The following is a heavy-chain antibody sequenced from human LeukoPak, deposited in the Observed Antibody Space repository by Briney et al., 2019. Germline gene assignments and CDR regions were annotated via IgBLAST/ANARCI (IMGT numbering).Heavy chain of an antibody. CDR1: GYTLTELS. CDR2: FDPEDGET. J-gene: IGHJ4*02. D-gene: IGHD3-3*01. Sequence: GASVKVSCKVSGYTLTELSMHWVRQAPGKGPEWMGGFDPEDGETIYAQKFQGRVTMTEDTSTDTAYMELSSLRSEDTAVYYCATDHESTFLYDGEYDSGGQEPLVTVST. V-gene: IGHV1-24*01. CDR3: ATDHESTFLYDGEYDS.